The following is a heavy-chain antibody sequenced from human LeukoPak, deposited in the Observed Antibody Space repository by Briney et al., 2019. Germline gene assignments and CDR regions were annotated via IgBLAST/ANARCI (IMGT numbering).Heavy chain of an antibody. J-gene: IGHJ4*02. CDR1: GFTFSSYG. CDR3: AREHYNYYDNSGSIDY. D-gene: IGHD3-22*01. CDR2: IWYDGSNK. Sequence: GGSLRLPCAASGFTFSSYGMHWVRQAPGKGLERVAVIWYDGSNKYYADSVKGRFTISRDNPKNTLYLQMNSLRAEDTAVYYCAREHYNYYDNSGSIDYWGQGTLVTVSS. V-gene: IGHV3-33*01.